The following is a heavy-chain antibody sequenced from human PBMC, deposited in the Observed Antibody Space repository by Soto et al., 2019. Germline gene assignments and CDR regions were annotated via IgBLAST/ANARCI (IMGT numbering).Heavy chain of an antibody. J-gene: IGHJ5*02. CDR3: ARDPNDIVVVVAATLWFDP. CDR1: GFTFSSYA. V-gene: IGHV3-30-3*01. D-gene: IGHD2-15*01. CDR2: ISYDGSNK. Sequence: GGSLRLSCAASGFTFSSYAMHWVRQAPGKGLEWVAVISYDGSNKYYADSVKGRFTISRDNSKNTLYLQMNSLRAEDTAVYYCARDPNDIVVVVAATLWFDPWGQGTLVTVSS.